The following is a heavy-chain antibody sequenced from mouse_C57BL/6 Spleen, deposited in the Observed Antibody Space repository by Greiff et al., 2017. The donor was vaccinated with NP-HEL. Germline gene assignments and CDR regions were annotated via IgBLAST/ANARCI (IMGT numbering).Heavy chain of an antibody. V-gene: IGHV1-18*01. D-gene: IGHD2-5*01. J-gene: IGHJ1*03. Sequence: VQLQQSGPELVKPGASVKIPCKASGYTFTDSNMDWVKQSHGKSLEWIGDINPNNGGTIYNQKFQGQATLTVDTSASTAYMELRSLTSEDTAVYYCARDRSNYWYFDVWGTGTTVTVSS. CDR3: ARDRSNYWYFDV. CDR2: INPNNGGT. CDR1: GYTFTDSN.